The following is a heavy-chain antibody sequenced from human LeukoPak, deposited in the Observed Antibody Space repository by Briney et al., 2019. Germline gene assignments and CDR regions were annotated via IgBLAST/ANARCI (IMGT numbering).Heavy chain of an antibody. V-gene: IGHV1-69*13. CDR2: IIPIFGTA. CDR1: GGTFSSYA. J-gene: IGHJ4*02. Sequence: SVRVSCKASGGTFSSYAISWVRQAPGQGLEWMGGIIPIFGTANYAQKFQGRVTITADESTSTAYMELSSLRSEDTAVYYCARDALVYDSSGYYYVRLGYWGQGTLVTVSS. CDR3: ARDALVYDSSGYYYVRLGY. D-gene: IGHD3-22*01.